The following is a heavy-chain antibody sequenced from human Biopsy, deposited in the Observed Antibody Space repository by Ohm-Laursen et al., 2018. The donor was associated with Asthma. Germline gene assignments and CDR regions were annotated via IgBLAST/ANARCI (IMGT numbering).Heavy chain of an antibody. CDR1: GGTFSRYA. J-gene: IGHJ4*02. Sequence: SVKVSCKAFGGTFSRYAISWVRQAPGQGLEWMGIINPSGGSTSYAQKFQGRVTVTRGTSTSTVYMELSSLRSEDTAVYYCARAGALIVGATMGYWGQGTLVTVSS. CDR2: INPSGGST. CDR3: ARAGALIVGATMGY. D-gene: IGHD1-26*01. V-gene: IGHV1-46*01.